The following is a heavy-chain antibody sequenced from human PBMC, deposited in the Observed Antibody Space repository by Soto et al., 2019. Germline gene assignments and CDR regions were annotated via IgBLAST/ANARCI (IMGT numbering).Heavy chain of an antibody. V-gene: IGHV4-39*01. CDR1: GGSISSHH. CDR3: ARHKDCSGGSCNAVGYYYGLDV. D-gene: IGHD2-15*01. Sequence: SETLSLTCTVSGGSISSHHGGWIRQPPGKGLEWIGSIYHSGTTYYNPPLKSRVTISVDTSKNQFSLRLSSVTAADTAVYYCARHKDCSGGSCNAVGYYYGLDVWGQGTTVTVSS. J-gene: IGHJ6*02. CDR2: IYHSGTT.